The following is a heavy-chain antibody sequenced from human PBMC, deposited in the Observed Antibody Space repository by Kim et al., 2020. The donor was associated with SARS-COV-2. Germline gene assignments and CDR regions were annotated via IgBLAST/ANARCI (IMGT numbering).Heavy chain of an antibody. CDR1: GYTFTSYY. Sequence: ASVKVSCKASGYTFTSYYMHWVRQAPGQGLEWMGIINPSGGSTSYAQKFQGRVTMTRDTSTSTVYMELSSLRSEDTAVYYCARDVAAAGPYNWFDPWGQGTLVTVSS. J-gene: IGHJ5*02. D-gene: IGHD6-13*01. CDR3: ARDVAAAGPYNWFDP. V-gene: IGHV1-46*01. CDR2: INPSGGST.